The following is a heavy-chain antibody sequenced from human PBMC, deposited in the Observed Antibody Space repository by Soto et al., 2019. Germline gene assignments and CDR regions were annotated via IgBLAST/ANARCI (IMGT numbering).Heavy chain of an antibody. CDR1: GGSFSGYY. CDR3: ARLGYSGYNPIDY. D-gene: IGHD5-12*01. J-gene: IGHJ4*02. V-gene: IGHV4-34*01. Sequence: SETLSLTCAVYGGSFSGYYWSWIRQPPGKGLEWIGEINHSGSTNYNPSLKSRVTISVDTSKNQFSLELSSVTAADTAVYYCARLGYSGYNPIDYWGQGTLVTSPQ. CDR2: INHSGST.